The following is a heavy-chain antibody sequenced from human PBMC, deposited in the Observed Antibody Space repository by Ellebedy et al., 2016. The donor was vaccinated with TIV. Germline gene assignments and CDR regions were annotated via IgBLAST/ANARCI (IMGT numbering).Heavy chain of an antibody. CDR1: GLTFSSYA. CDR2: ISFDGNNK. Sequence: GESLKISXAASGLTFSSYAMHWVRQAPGKGPEWVAVISFDGNNKEYVKSVKGRFTISRDNSKNTLYLQMNSLRPEDTAVYYCARDLPATGYALDSWGQGTLVTVSS. V-gene: IGHV3-30*01. D-gene: IGHD2-15*01. CDR3: ARDLPATGYALDS. J-gene: IGHJ4*02.